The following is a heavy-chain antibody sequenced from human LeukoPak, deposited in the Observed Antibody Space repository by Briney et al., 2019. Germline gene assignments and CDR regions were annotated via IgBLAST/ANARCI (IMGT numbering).Heavy chain of an antibody. V-gene: IGHV4-59*01. CDR3: ARADTHHTYTSSWHFDY. Sequence: KPSETLSLTCAIYGGSFSTYYWSWIRQPPGKGLEWIGYISNSGSTNYNPSLESRVTISVDTSKNQFSLNLSSVTAADTAVYYCARADTHHTYTSSWHFDYWGQGALVTVSS. J-gene: IGHJ4*02. CDR2: ISNSGST. D-gene: IGHD6-13*01. CDR1: GGSFSTYY.